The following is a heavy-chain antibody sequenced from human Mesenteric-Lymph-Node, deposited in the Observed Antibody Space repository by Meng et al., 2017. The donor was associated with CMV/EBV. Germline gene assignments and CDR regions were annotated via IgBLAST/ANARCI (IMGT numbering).Heavy chain of an antibody. Sequence: SETLSLTCTVSGGSISSYYWSWIRQPPGKGLEWIGYIYYSGSTNYNPPLKSRVTISVDTSKNQFSLKLSSVTAADTAVYYCARARPGPFDYWGQGTLVTVSS. J-gene: IGHJ4*02. CDR3: ARARPGPFDY. CDR2: IYYSGST. V-gene: IGHV4-59*01. CDR1: GGSISSYY.